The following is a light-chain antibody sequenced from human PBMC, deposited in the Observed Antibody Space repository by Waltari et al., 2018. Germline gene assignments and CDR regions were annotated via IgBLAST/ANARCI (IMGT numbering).Light chain of an antibody. CDR2: DVN. V-gene: IGLV2-14*03. J-gene: IGLJ1*01. CDR1: SRDIGAYNF. CDR3: SSYTTGSTRYV. Sequence: QSALTQPASVSGSPGQSLTISCTGTSRDIGAYNFASWYQKHPGKDPKVMIYDVNKRPSVVSSRFSGSKSGNTASLTISGLQAEDEADYYCSSYTTGSTRYVFGSGTKVTVL.